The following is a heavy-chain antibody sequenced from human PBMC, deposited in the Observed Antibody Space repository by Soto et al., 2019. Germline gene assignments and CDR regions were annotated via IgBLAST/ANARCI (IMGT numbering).Heavy chain of an antibody. CDR1: GYRFRSYW. CDR2: IYPGDSDT. V-gene: IGHV5-51*01. J-gene: IGHJ3*02. Sequence: PGESLKISCKASGYRFRSYWIGWVRQMPGKGLEWMGIIYPGDSDTRKSPSFQGQVTISADKSISTAYLQWSSLKASDTAMYYCARHREGSTSSEPFDIWGQGTMVTVSS. D-gene: IGHD6-6*01. CDR3: ARHREGSTSSEPFDI.